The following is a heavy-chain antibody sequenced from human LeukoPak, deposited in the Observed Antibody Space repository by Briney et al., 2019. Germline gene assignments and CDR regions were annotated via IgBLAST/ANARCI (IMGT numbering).Heavy chain of an antibody. CDR3: ARFPDSGNYLPVGH. V-gene: IGHV3-74*01. J-gene: IGHJ4*02. CDR2: IKSDGTTT. CDR1: GFTFSSYW. Sequence: PGGSLRLSCAASGFTFSSYWMHWVRQAPGKGLVWVSRIKSDGTTTDYADSVKGRFTISRDNAKNTLYLQMNSLRAEDTAVYYCARFPDSGNYLPVGHWGQGTLVTVSS. D-gene: IGHD1-26*01.